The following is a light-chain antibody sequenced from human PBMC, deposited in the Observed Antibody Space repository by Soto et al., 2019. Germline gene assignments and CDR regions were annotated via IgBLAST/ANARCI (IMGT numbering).Light chain of an antibody. V-gene: IGLV2-11*01. CDR1: SSDVGGYDY. CDR2: DVI. Sequence: QSALTQPRSVSGSPGQSVTLSCTGTSSDVGGYDYVSWYQHHPDKAPKLIIYDVIKRPSGVPDRFSGSKSGNTASLTISGLHAEDEADYYCCSYAGTYSYVFGSGTKLTVL. J-gene: IGLJ1*01. CDR3: CSYAGTYSYV.